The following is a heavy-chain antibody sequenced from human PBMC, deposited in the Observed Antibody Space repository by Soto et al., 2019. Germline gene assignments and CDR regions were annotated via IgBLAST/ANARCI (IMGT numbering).Heavy chain of an antibody. CDR3: ARIGSYGTFNDY. V-gene: IGHV1-3*01. CDR2: INAGNGNT. D-gene: IGHD1-26*01. J-gene: IGHJ4*02. Sequence: ASVKVSCKASGYTFTSYAMHWVRQAPGQRLEWMGWINAGNGNTKYSQKFQGRVTITRDTSASTAYMELSSLRSEDTAVYYCARIGSYGTFNDYWGQGNLVTVSS. CDR1: GYTFTSYA.